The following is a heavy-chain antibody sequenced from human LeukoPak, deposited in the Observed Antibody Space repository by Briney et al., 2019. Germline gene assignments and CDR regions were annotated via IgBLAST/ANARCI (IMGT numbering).Heavy chain of an antibody. D-gene: IGHD1-26*01. V-gene: IGHV4-39*01. CDR3: ARRFFADGGSYSGVDY. Sequence: SETLSLTCTVSGGPISSSSYYWGWIRQPPGKGLEWIGSIYYSGSTYYNPSLKSRVTISVDTSKNQFSLKLSSVTAADTAVYYCARRFFADGGSYSGVDYWDQGTLVTVSS. CDR1: GGPISSSSYY. J-gene: IGHJ4*02. CDR2: IYYSGST.